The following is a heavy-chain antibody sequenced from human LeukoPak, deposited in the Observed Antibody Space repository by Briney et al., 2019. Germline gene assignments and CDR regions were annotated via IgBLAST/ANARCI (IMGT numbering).Heavy chain of an antibody. Sequence: PSETLSLTCTVSGGSISGYYWSWIRQPAGKGLEWIGRIYSSGSTNYNPSLKSRVTMSVDTSKNQFSLKVGSVTAADTAVYYCARGPAGSNYYYYGMDVWGQGTTVTVSS. D-gene: IGHD2-2*01. CDR2: IYSSGST. CDR1: GGSISGYY. V-gene: IGHV4-4*07. J-gene: IGHJ6*02. CDR3: ARGPAGSNYYYYGMDV.